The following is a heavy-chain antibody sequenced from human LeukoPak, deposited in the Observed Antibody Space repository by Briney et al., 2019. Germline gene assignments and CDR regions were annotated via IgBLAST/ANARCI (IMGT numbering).Heavy chain of an antibody. D-gene: IGHD3-16*01. V-gene: IGHV1-69*04. CDR2: MIPTFGIA. CDR3: ARDLGPLRGGFWFDP. Sequence: GASVKVSCKASGGTFSSYAISWVRQAPGQELEWMGRMIPTFGIANYAQKFQGRATITADKSTSTAYMELSSLRSEDTAVYYRARDLGPLRGGFWFDPWGQGTLVSVSS. CDR1: GGTFSSYA. J-gene: IGHJ5*02.